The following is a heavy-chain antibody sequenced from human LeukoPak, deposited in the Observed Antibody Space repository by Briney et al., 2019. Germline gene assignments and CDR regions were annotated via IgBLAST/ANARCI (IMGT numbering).Heavy chain of an antibody. J-gene: IGHJ4*02. CDR2: ISSSGSTI. D-gene: IGHD5-18*01. CDR1: GFTFSDYY. Sequence: GALRLSCAASGFTFSDYYMSWIRQAPGKGLEWVSYISSSGSTIYYADSVKGRFTISRDNAKNSLYLQMNSLRAEDTAVYYCAREDASGYSYDYWGQGTLVTVSS. CDR3: AREDASGYSYDY. V-gene: IGHV3-11*01.